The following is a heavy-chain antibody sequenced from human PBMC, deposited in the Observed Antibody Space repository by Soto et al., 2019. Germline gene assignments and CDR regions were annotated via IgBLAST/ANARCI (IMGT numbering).Heavy chain of an antibody. CDR3: ARAGASYDYSMDV. CDR1: GRSVSGYH. Sequence: ETLSLTCAVYGRSVSGYHWSWIRQPPGEGLEWIGEIYHTGNTKYNPSLKSRVVISLDTSKNQLSLKVSAVTAADTAVYYCARAGASYDYSMDVWGQGTTVTVSS. J-gene: IGHJ6*02. CDR2: IYHTGNT. V-gene: IGHV4-34*01.